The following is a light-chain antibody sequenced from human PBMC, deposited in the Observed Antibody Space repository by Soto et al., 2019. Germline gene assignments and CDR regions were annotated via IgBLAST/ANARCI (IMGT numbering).Light chain of an antibody. V-gene: IGKV1-5*03. J-gene: IGKJ1*01. CDR3: QQFHDPWT. CDR1: QSISNW. Sequence: DIQMTQSPSTLSASVGDRVTITCRASQSISNWLAWYQQKPGKAPNLLIYKASNLESGVPSRFSGSGSGTGFTLTISSLQPDDFATYYCQQFHDPWTFGQGTKVEIK. CDR2: KAS.